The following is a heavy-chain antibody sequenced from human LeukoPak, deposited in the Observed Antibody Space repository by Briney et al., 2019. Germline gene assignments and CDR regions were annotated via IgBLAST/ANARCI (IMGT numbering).Heavy chain of an antibody. J-gene: IGHJ4*02. V-gene: IGHV3-21*05. CDR3: ARGGSGYSYGKIDS. CDR2: ISSSSSYI. D-gene: IGHD5-18*01. CDR1: GFTFSSYE. Sequence: GGSLRLSCAASGFTFSSYEMNWVRQAPGKGLEWVSYISSSSSYIYYADSVKSRFTISRDNAKNSLYLQMNSLRDEDTAVYYCARGGSGYSYGKIDSWGQGILVTVSS.